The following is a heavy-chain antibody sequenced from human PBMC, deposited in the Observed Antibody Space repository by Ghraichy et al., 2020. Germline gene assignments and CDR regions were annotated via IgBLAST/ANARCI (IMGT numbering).Heavy chain of an antibody. CDR1: GYTFTGYY. CDR3: AREGAGGDWFDP. V-gene: IGHV1-2*02. CDR2: INPNSGGT. J-gene: IGHJ5*02. Sequence: ASVKVSFKASGYTFTGYYMHWVRQAPGQGLEWMGWINPNSGGTNYAQKFQGRVTMTRDTSISTAYMELSRLRSDDTAVYYCAREGAGGDWFDPWGQGTLVTVSS.